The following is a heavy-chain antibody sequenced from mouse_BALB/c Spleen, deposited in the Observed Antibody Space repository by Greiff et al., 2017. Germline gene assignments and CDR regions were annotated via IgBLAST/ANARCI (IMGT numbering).Heavy chain of an antibody. CDR2: ISNGGGST. CDR1: GFTFSSYT. Sequence: EVKLMESGGGLVQPGGSLKLSCAASGFTFSSYTMSWVRQTPEKRLEWVAYISNGGGSTYYPDTVKGRFTISRDNAKNTLYLQMSSLKSEDTAMYYCARQDSSDYAMDYWGQGTSVTVSA. CDR3: ARQDSSDYAMDY. V-gene: IGHV5-12-2*01. D-gene: IGHD3-2*01. J-gene: IGHJ4*01.